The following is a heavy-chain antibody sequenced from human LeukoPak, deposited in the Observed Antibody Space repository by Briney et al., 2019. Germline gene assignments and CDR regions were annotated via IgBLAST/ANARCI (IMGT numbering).Heavy chain of an antibody. J-gene: IGHJ4*02. D-gene: IGHD3-10*01. V-gene: IGHV3-23*01. CDR3: AKGHSLLWFGELH. CDR1: GFTFSSYG. CDR2: ISGSGGST. Sequence: GGSLRLSCAASGFTFSSYGMSWVREAPGKGLEWVSAISGSGGSTYYADSVKGRFTISRDHSKNTLYLQLNNLRAEHTAVYYCAKGHSLLWFGELHWGQGTLVTVSS.